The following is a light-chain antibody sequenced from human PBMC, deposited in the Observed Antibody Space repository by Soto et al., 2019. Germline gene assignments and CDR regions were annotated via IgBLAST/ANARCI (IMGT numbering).Light chain of an antibody. CDR3: ATWDDSLNVLF. CDR1: NSNIGSNT. Sequence: QAVVTQPPSASGTPGQRVTISCSGSNSNIGSNTVHWYQHLSGTAPKLLIYKDSQRPSGIPDRVSASKSGTSASLAISGLQSEDEGEYYCATWDDSLNVLFFGGGTKLTVL. V-gene: IGLV1-44*01. CDR2: KDS. J-gene: IGLJ2*01.